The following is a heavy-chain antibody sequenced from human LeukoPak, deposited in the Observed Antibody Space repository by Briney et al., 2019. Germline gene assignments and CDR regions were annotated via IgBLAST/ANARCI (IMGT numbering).Heavy chain of an antibody. V-gene: IGHV4-59*01. D-gene: IGHD2-2*01. CDR1: GGSISSYY. CDR3: ARQLGSTDWFDP. CDR2: INYSGST. J-gene: IGHJ5*02. Sequence: PSETLSLTCSVSGGSISSYYWSWIRQPPGKGLVWIGYINYSGSTNYNPSLKSRVTISVDTSKNQFSLRRRSVTAADKAVYYCARQLGSTDWFDPWGQGTLVTVSS.